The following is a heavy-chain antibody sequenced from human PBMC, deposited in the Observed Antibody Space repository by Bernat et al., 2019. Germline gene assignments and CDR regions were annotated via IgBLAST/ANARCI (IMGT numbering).Heavy chain of an antibody. V-gene: IGHV3-48*02. D-gene: IGHD2-2*01. J-gene: IGHJ6*02. CDR3: ARVVVPAAPGGYYYYGMDV. Sequence: EVQLVESGGGLVQPGGSLRLSCAASGFTFSSYSMNWVRQAPGKGLEWVSYISSSSSTIYYADSVKGRFTISRDNAKNSLYLQMNSLRDEDTAVYYCARVVVPAAPGGYYYYGMDVWGQGTTVTVSS. CDR2: ISSSSSTI. CDR1: GFTFSSYS.